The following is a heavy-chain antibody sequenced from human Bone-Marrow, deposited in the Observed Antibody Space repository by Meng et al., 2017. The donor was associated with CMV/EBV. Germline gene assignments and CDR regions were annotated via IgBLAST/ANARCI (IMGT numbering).Heavy chain of an antibody. D-gene: IGHD1-26*01. CDR1: GFTFSSCW. V-gene: IGHV3-7*01. CDR3: ARERYSGSYYDDY. Sequence: CAASGFTFSSCWMSWVRQAPGKGLEWVANIKQDGSDKYYVDSVKGRFTISRDNAKNSLYLQMNSLRAEDTAVYYCARERYSGSYYDDYWGQGTLVTVSS. J-gene: IGHJ4*02. CDR2: IKQDGSDK.